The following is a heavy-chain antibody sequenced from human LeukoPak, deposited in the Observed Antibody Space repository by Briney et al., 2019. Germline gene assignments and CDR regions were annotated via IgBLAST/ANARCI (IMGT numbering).Heavy chain of an antibody. Sequence: GGSLRLSCAASGFTFSSYGMHWVRQAPGKGLEWVAVISYDGSNKYYADSVKGRFTISRDNPKNTLYLQMSSLRAEDTAVYYCAKDYYGSGSLDWFDPWGQGTLVTVSS. D-gene: IGHD3-10*01. CDR1: GFTFSSYG. CDR3: AKDYYGSGSLDWFDP. V-gene: IGHV3-30*18. CDR2: ISYDGSNK. J-gene: IGHJ5*02.